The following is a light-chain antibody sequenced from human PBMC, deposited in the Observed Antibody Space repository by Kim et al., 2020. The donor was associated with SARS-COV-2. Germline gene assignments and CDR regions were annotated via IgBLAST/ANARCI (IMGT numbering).Light chain of an antibody. CDR1: EGVSSSN. V-gene: IGKV3-20*01. CDR3: QQYGGLPYT. Sequence: SPGQRATLSCRASEGVSSSNLAWYQQKPGQAPRLLIYGASSRATGIPDRFSGSGSGTDFTLTISRLEPEDFAVYYCQQYGGLPYTFGQGTKVDIK. J-gene: IGKJ1*01. CDR2: GAS.